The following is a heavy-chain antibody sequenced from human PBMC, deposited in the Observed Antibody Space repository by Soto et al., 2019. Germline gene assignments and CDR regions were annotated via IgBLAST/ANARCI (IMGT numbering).Heavy chain of an antibody. V-gene: IGHV1-8*01. CDR3: ARGAFYDILTGYYLPYYYMDV. CDR2: MNPNSGNT. Sequence: ASVKVSCKASGYTFTSYDINWVRQATGQGLEWMGWMNPNSGNTGYAQKFQGRVTMTRNTSISTAYMELSSLRSEDTAVYYCARGAFYDILTGYYLPYYYMDVWGKGTTVTVSS. D-gene: IGHD3-9*01. J-gene: IGHJ6*03. CDR1: GYTFTSYD.